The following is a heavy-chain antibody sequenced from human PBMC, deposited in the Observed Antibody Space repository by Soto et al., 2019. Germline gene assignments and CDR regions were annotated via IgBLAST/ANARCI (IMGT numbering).Heavy chain of an antibody. Sequence: QVQLVESGGGVVQPGRSLRLYCAASGFTFSSYGMHWVRQAPGKGLEWVAVISYDGSNKYYADSVKGRFTISRDNSKNKLYLLMHSLRAEDTAVYYCAKAGQAMVRFQGSAYYGMDVWGQGTTVTVSS. V-gene: IGHV3-30*18. CDR2: ISYDGSNK. CDR3: AKAGQAMVRFQGSAYYGMDV. D-gene: IGHD3-10*01. J-gene: IGHJ6*02. CDR1: GFTFSSYG.